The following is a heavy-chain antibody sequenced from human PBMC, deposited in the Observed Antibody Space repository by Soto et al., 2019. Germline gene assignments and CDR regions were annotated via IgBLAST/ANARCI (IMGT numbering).Heavy chain of an antibody. D-gene: IGHD2-2*01. CDR1: GGTFSGYA. CDR3: AVGGGVIVQVPRSFDY. Sequence: QVQLVQSGAEVKKPGSSVKVSCKPSGGTFSGYAITWVRQAPGQGLEWMGGIIPLFGTTNYAQKFQGRVTITADESTSTAYMELSALRSEDTAIYSCAVGGGVIVQVPRSFDYWGQGTLVTVSS. J-gene: IGHJ4*02. V-gene: IGHV1-69*01. CDR2: IIPLFGTT.